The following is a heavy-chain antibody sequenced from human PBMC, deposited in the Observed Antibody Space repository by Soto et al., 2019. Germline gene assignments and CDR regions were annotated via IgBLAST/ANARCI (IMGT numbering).Heavy chain of an antibody. CDR2: IIAGNGNT. J-gene: IGHJ4*02. D-gene: IGHD2-2*01. CDR3: AREGYCSSTSCFDY. Sequence: ASVKVSCKASGYTFTNYAMRWVRQAPGQRLEWMGWIIAGNGNTKYSQKFQGRVTITRDTSASTAYMELRSLRSADTAVYYCAREGYCSSTSCFDYWGQGTLGTVS. CDR1: GYTFTNYA. V-gene: IGHV1-3*01.